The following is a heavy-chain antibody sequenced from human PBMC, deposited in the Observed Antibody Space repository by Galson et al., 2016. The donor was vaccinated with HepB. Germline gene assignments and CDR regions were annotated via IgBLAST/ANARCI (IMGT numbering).Heavy chain of an antibody. V-gene: IGHV5-51*01. Sequence: QSGAEVKKPGESLKISCKGSGHSFSRFWIAWVRHMPGKSLEWLGIIYPGDSDTRYSPSFEGQVTISVDKSINTAFLQWSSLKVSDTATYYCARFERGVATTGSYYYNGMDVWGQGTTVTVSS. CDR1: GHSFSRFW. CDR2: IYPGDSDT. D-gene: IGHD1-1*01. J-gene: IGHJ6*02. CDR3: ARFERGVATTGSYYYNGMDV.